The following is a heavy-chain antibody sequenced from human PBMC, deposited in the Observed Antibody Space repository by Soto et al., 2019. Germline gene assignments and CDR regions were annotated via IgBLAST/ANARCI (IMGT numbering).Heavy chain of an antibody. J-gene: IGHJ4*02. D-gene: IGHD2-15*01. Sequence: SVKVSCKASGGTFSSYAISWVRQAPGQGLEGMGGIIPIFGTANYAQKFQGRVTITADESTSTAYMELSSLRSEDTAVYYCAKKGRDGHGYFDYWGQGTLVTVSS. CDR1: GGTFSSYA. CDR3: AKKGRDGHGYFDY. V-gene: IGHV1-69*13. CDR2: IIPIFGTA.